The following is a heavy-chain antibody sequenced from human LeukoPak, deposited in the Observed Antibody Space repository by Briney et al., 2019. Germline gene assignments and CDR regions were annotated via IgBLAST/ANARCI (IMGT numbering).Heavy chain of an antibody. D-gene: IGHD2-2*02. V-gene: IGHV3-30*18. Sequence: KPGGSLRLSCAASGFTFSSYGMPWVRQAPGKGLEWVAVISYDGSNKYYADSVKGRFTISRDNSKNTLYLQMNSLRAEDTAVYYCANGIVVVPAAIEDLFPGFDYWGQGTLVTVSS. CDR2: ISYDGSNK. CDR1: GFTFSSYG. J-gene: IGHJ4*02. CDR3: ANGIVVVPAAIEDLFPGFDY.